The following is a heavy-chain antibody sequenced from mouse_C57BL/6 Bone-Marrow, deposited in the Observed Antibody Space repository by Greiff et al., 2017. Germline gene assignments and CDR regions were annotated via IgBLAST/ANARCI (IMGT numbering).Heavy chain of an antibody. CDR3: ARPPYSSGYDYYAMDY. V-gene: IGHV1-9*01. Sequence: QVQLQQSGAELMKPGASVKLSCKATGYTFTGYWIEWVKQRPGHGLEWIGEILPGSGSTNYNEKFKGKATFTADTSSNTAYMQLSSLTTEDSAIYYCARPPYSSGYDYYAMDYWGQGTSVTVSS. CDR1: GYTFTGYW. CDR2: ILPGSGST. J-gene: IGHJ4*01. D-gene: IGHD3-2*02.